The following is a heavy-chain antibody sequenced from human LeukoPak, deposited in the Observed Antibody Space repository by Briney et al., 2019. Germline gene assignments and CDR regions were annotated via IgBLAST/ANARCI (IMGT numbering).Heavy chain of an antibody. J-gene: IGHJ4*02. CDR1: GGSFSGYY. CDR2: INHSGST. V-gene: IGHV4-34*01. CDR3: ARSYKRVVLQYY. Sequence: PSETLSLTCAVYGGSFSGYYWTWIRQPPGKGLEWIGEINHSGSTSYNPSLRSRVTIPVDTSNNQFSLKLPSVTAADTAVYYCARSYKRVVLQYYWGQGALVTVSS. D-gene: IGHD3-10*01.